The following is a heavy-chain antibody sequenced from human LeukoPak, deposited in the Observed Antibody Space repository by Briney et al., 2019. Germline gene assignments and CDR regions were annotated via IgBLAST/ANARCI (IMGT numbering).Heavy chain of an antibody. CDR3: AAPHKTYSSGWYLYYYGMDV. Sequence: SVKVSCKASGFTFTSSAVQWVRQARGQRLEWIGWIVVGSGNTNYAQKFQERVTITRDMSTSTAYMELSSLRSEDTAVYYCAAPHKTYSSGWYLYYYGMDVWGQGTTVTVSS. J-gene: IGHJ6*02. V-gene: IGHV1-58*01. CDR1: GFTFTSSA. CDR2: IVVGSGNT. D-gene: IGHD6-19*01.